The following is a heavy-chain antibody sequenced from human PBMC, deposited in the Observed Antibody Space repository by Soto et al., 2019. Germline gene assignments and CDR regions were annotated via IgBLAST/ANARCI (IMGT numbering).Heavy chain of an antibody. CDR1: GYTFNTYY. V-gene: IGHV1-46*02. D-gene: IGHD2-21*02. CDR2: IHPSGGGT. J-gene: IGHJ4*02. CDR3: ARGGHIAVVTASFAN. Sequence: QVQLVQSGAEVRKPGASVKVSCRPSGYTFNTYYLHWLRQAPGQALEWMGVIHPSGGGTTYAQKFLGGVTVTRDTSTTTVVMELSSLRSDDTAVYYCARGGHIAVVTASFANWGQGTLVNVSS.